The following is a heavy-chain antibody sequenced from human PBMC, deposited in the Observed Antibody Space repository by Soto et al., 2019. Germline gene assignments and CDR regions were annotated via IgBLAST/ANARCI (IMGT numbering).Heavy chain of an antibody. Sequence: ASVKVSCKASGYTFTSYGISWLRQAPGQGLEWMGWISAYNGNTNYAQKLQGRVTMTTDTSTSTAYMELRSLRSDDTAVYYCARGEAPPIAAAGTGDDYWGQGTLVTVSS. D-gene: IGHD6-13*01. CDR2: ISAYNGNT. V-gene: IGHV1-18*01. J-gene: IGHJ4*02. CDR3: ARGEAPPIAAAGTGDDY. CDR1: GYTFTSYG.